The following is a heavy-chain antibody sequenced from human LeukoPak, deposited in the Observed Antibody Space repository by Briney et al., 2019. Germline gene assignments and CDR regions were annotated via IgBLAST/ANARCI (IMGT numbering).Heavy chain of an antibody. V-gene: IGHV4-4*07. CDR1: GGSISSYY. D-gene: IGHD3-10*01. Sequence: SETLSLTCTVSGGSISSYYWSWIRQPAGKGLEWIGRIYTSGSTNYNPSLKSRVTMSVDMSKNQFSLKLSSVTAADTAVYYCARATMVRGVITHFDYWGQGTLVTVSS. J-gene: IGHJ4*02. CDR3: ARATMVRGVITHFDY. CDR2: IYTSGST.